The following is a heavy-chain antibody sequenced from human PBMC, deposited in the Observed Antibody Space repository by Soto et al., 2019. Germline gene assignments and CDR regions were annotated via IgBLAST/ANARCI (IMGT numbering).Heavy chain of an antibody. V-gene: IGHV3-30*02. J-gene: IGHJ6*02. CDR3: AKDQRYSGSRRPHYYGMDV. CDR2: IWYDGSNK. CDR1: GFTFSSHG. Sequence: TGGSLRLSWAASGFTFSSHGMRWVRQAPGKGLEWVAVIWYDGSNKYYADSVKGRFTISRDNSKNTLYLQMNSLRAEDTAVYYCAKDQRYSGSRRPHYYGMDVWGQGTTVTVSS. D-gene: IGHD1-26*01.